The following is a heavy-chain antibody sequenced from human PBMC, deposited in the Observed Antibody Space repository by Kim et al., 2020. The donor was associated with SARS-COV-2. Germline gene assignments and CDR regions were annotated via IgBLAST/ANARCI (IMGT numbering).Heavy chain of an antibody. CDR2: ISWNSGSI. CDR3: AKDDSSRWKGVWYFDL. V-gene: IGHV3-9*01. J-gene: IGHJ2*01. D-gene: IGHD6-13*01. Sequence: GGSLRLSCADSGFTFDDYAMHWVRQAPGKGLEWVSGISWNSGSIGYADSVKGRFTISRDNAKNSLYLQMNSLRAEDTALYYCAKDDSSRWKGVWYFDLWG. CDR1: GFTFDDYA.